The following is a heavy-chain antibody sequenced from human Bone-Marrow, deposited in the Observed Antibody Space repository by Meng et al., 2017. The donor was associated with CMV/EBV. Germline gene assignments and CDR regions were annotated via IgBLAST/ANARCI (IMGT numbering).Heavy chain of an antibody. V-gene: IGHV1-2*02. J-gene: IGHJ4*02. CDR2: INPNSGDT. CDR1: GYTVTGYY. CDR3: ARDRQWSTVFDY. D-gene: IGHD2-15*01. Sequence: ASVKVSRKASGYTVTGYYMHWVRQAPGQGLEWMGWINPNSGDTNYAQKFQGRVTMTRDTSISTAYMELSRLRSDDTAVYYCARDRQWSTVFDYWGQGTLVTVSS.